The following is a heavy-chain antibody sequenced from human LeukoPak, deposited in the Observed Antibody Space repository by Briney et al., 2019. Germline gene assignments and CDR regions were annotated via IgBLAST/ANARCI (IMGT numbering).Heavy chain of an antibody. Sequence: KPSETLSLTCAVYGGSFSGYYWSWIRPPPGKGLEWIGEINHSGSTNYNPSLKSRVTISVDTSKNQFSLKLSSVTAADTAVYYCAGPSWYYYDSSGYSHWGQGTLVTVSS. CDR3: AGPSWYYYDSSGYSH. CDR2: INHSGST. J-gene: IGHJ4*02. V-gene: IGHV4-34*01. D-gene: IGHD3-22*01. CDR1: GGSFSGYY.